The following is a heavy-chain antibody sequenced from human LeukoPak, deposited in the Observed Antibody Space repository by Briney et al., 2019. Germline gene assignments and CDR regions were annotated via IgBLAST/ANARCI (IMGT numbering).Heavy chain of an antibody. D-gene: IGHD3-16*02. CDR3: ARTYYDYVWGSYRPTGNFDY. Sequence: PGRSLRLSCAASGFTFSSYSMNWVRQAPGKGLEWVSYISSSSSTIYYADSVKGRFTISRDNAKNSLYLQMNSLRAEDTAVYYCARTYYDYVWGSYRPTGNFDYWGQGTLVTVSS. V-gene: IGHV3-48*04. CDR2: ISSSSSTI. CDR1: GFTFSSYS. J-gene: IGHJ4*02.